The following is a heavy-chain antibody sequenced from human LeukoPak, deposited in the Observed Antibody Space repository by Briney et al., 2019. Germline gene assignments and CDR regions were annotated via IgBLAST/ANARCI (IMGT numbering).Heavy chain of an antibody. Sequence: ASVKVSCKASGYTFTRYFIHWVRQAPGQGLEWMGIISPSGGDTTYAQKFQGRITMTRDTSTSTVYMELSSLGSEDTDVYYCARRTCSSSDCYFNWFDPWGQGTLVTVSS. J-gene: IGHJ5*02. CDR2: ISPSGGDT. CDR3: ARRTCSSSDCYFNWFDP. D-gene: IGHD2-2*01. V-gene: IGHV1-46*03. CDR1: GYTFTRYF.